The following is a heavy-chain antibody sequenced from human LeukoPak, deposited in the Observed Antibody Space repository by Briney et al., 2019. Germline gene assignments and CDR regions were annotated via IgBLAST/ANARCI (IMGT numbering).Heavy chain of an antibody. CDR1: GYTFTGYH. Sequence: ASVKVSCKASGYTFTGYHMHWVRQAPGQGLEWMGWINPNSGGTNYAQKFQGRVTMTRDTSISTAYMELSRLRSDDTAVYYCARNYYDSSGYRFLSDYWGQGTLVTVSS. CDR2: INPNSGGT. J-gene: IGHJ4*02. D-gene: IGHD3-22*01. V-gene: IGHV1-2*02. CDR3: ARNYYDSSGYRFLSDY.